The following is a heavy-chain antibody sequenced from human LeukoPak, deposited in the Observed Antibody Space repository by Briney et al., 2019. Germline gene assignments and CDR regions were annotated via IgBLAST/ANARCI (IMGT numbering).Heavy chain of an antibody. V-gene: IGHV3-23*01. CDR1: GFTLSSYG. D-gene: IGHD1-20*01. Sequence: GGPLRLPCRASGFTLSSYGMSGVRQSPAKAREGVSTLSARGDSTYYVDPVKGRLTISRDNSKNTLYLQMDSLRAEDTAVYFCAKRDCSDNNCYFVNWGQGTLVTVSS. CDR2: LSARGDST. CDR3: AKRDCSDNNCYFVN. J-gene: IGHJ4*02.